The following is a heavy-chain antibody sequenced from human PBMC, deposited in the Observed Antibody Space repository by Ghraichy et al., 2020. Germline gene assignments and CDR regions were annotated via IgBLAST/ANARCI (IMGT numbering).Heavy chain of an antibody. CDR2: MNSDGSST. CDR3: AREADDSGDYYFDY. CDR1: GFTFSSYW. Sequence: GGSLRLSCAASGFTFSSYWMHWVRQAPGKGLVWVSRMNSDGSSTSYADSVKGRFTISRDNAKRTLFLQMNSLRAEDAAVYYCAREADDSGDYYFDYWGQGTLVTVSS. V-gene: IGHV3-74*01. J-gene: IGHJ4*02. D-gene: IGHD4-17*01.